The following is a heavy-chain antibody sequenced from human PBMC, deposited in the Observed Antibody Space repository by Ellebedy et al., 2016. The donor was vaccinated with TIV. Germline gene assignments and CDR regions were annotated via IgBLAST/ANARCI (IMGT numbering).Heavy chain of an antibody. D-gene: IGHD3-3*01. Sequence: SETLSLXCTVSGGSISSSSYYWSWIRQPPGKGLEWIGYIYYSGSTNYNPSLKSRVTISVDTSKNQFSLKLSSVTATDTAVYYCARMGFTIFGVVTSMSFDPWGQGTLVTVSS. J-gene: IGHJ5*02. CDR3: ARMGFTIFGVVTSMSFDP. V-gene: IGHV4-61*01. CDR2: IYYSGST. CDR1: GGSISSSSYY.